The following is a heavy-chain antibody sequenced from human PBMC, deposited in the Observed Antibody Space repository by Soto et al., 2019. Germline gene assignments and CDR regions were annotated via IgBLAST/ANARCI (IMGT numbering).Heavy chain of an antibody. CDR2: ISISVGAI. D-gene: IGHD2-2*01. V-gene: IGHV3-23*01. CDR1: GFTFSSYG. J-gene: IGHJ6*02. CDR3: VRGGPSRYVMDV. Sequence: PGGSLRLSCAASGFTFSSYGMSWVRQAPGKGLEWVSGISISVGAISYADSVKGRFSTSRDNSKNTLYLQMNSLRAEDTAIYYCVRGGPSRYVMDVWGQGTTVTVSS.